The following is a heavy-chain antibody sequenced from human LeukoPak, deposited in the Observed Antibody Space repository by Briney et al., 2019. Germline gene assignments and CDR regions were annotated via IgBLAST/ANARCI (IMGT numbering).Heavy chain of an antibody. J-gene: IGHJ4*02. V-gene: IGHV5-51*01. CDR1: GYLFTSYW. Sequence: GEALEISWKGSGYLFTSYWIGWVRQVPGKGLEGMGIIYHGESDTRYSTSFQGQFTISPDKSISTAYLQWSSLKASDTAMYYCARLLDDYGDYVGGDWGQGTLVTVSS. CDR2: IYHGESDT. D-gene: IGHD4-17*01. CDR3: ARLLDDYGDYVGGD.